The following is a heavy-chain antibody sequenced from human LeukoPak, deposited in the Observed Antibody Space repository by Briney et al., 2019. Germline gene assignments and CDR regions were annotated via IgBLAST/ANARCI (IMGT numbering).Heavy chain of an antibody. Sequence: PSETLSLTCTVSGGSISSSANFWGWVRQPPGRGLEWIASTYYSRNTYYNPSLKSRVTISVDTSKNQCSLKLSSVTAADTAVYYCARHEEEDGYNAKTFDRWGQGTLVTVSS. CDR3: ARHEEEDGYNAKTFDR. CDR1: GGSISSSANF. D-gene: IGHD5-24*01. J-gene: IGHJ4*02. V-gene: IGHV4-39*01. CDR2: TYYSRNT.